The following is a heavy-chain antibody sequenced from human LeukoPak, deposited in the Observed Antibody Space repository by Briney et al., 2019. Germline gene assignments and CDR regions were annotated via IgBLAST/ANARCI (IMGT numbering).Heavy chain of an antibody. CDR1: GGSISSGDYY. D-gene: IGHD3-22*01. Sequence: SQTLSLTCTVSGGSISSGDYYWSWIRQPPGKGLEWIGYIYYSGSTYYNPSLESRVTISVDTSKNQFSLKLSSVTAADTAVYYCARGGSHYYDSSGYYSYYFDYWGQGTLVTVSS. V-gene: IGHV4-30-4*08. J-gene: IGHJ4*02. CDR2: IYYSGST. CDR3: ARGGSHYYDSSGYYSYYFDY.